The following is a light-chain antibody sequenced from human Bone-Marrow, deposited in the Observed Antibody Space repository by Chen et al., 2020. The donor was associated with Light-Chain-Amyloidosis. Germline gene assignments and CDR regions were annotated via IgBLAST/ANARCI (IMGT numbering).Light chain of an antibody. CDR3: QQYGTSPLT. Sequence: DIVLTPSPGTLSLSPGEGANLSCRASQTISSNDLTWYQQQFGQAPRLLIYGSSSRATGIPDRFTGSGSGTDFTRTINRLEPEDFAMYYCQQYGTSPLTFGGGTKVEIK. J-gene: IGKJ4*01. CDR2: GSS. CDR1: QTISSND. V-gene: IGKV3-20*01.